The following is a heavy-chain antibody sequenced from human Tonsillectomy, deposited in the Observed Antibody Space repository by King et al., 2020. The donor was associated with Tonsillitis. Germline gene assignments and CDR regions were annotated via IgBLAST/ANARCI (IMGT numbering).Heavy chain of an antibody. V-gene: IGHV3-30-3*01. CDR2: ILFDGSDR. D-gene: IGHD6-19*01. CDR1: GFIFRTYT. CDR3: VKDLMTVSGDHSYYGFDV. Sequence: VQLVESGGGVVQPGRSLRLSCAASGFIFRTYTMHWVRQAPGKGLEWVALILFDGSDRFYADSVKGRFTISRDNSANRQFLLMNSLRTDDTAVYYCVKDLMTVSGDHSYYGFDVWGQGTRVTVSS. J-gene: IGHJ6*02.